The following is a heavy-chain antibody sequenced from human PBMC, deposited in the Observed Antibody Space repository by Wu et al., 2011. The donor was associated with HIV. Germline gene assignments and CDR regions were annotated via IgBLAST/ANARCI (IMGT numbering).Heavy chain of an antibody. CDR3: ARGVSRGISFDY. Sequence: QVQLVQSGTEVKKPGATVKVSCKASGHTFSSSYMHWVRQAPGQGLEWMGIINPSGEITDYAQKFQGRVTMTRDTSTGTVYMELSSLRCEDTAIYYCARGVSRGISFDYWGQGTLVTVSS. D-gene: IGHD3-10*01. CDR2: INPSGEIT. V-gene: IGHV1-46*01. J-gene: IGHJ4*02. CDR1: GHTFSSSY.